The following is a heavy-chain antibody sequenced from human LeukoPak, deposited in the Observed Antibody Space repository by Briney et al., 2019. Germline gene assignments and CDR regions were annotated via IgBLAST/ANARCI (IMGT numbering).Heavy chain of an antibody. CDR2: FDPEDGET. CDR1: GYTLTELS. CDR3: ATDLLLGVVAAIPRTGY. J-gene: IGHJ4*02. Sequence: GASVKVSCKVSGYTLTELSMHWVRQAPGKGPEWMGGFDPEDGETICAQKFQGRVTMTEDTSTDTAYMELGSLRYEDTAVYYCATDLLLGVVAAIPRTGYWGQGTLVTVSS. V-gene: IGHV1-24*01. D-gene: IGHD2-15*01.